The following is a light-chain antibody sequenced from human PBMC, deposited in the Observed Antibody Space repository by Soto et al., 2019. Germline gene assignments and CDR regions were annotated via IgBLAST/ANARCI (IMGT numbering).Light chain of an antibody. Sequence: DIATTQSPDSLTVSLGERATINCKSSQSVLYSSSNKNYLAWYQQKPGQPPKLLIYWASTRESGVPDRFGGSGSGTDFTLTISSLQAEDVAVYYCQQYYRPWTFGQGTKVEIK. J-gene: IGKJ1*01. V-gene: IGKV4-1*01. CDR1: QSVLYSSSNKNY. CDR2: WAS. CDR3: QQYYRPWT.